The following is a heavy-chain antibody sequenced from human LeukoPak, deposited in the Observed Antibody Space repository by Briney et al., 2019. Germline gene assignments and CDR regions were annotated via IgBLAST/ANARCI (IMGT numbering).Heavy chain of an antibody. D-gene: IGHD4-17*01. CDR2: IGGSGGST. V-gene: IGHV3-23*01. CDR3: AKDSWGDYGDYLIDP. Sequence: GGSLRLSRAASGFTFSIYAMSCVPDAPGKGLECGSVIGGSGGSTYYADSVKGRFTISRDNSKNTLYLQMNSLRAEDTAVYYCAKDSWGDYGDYLIDPWGQGTLVTVSS. J-gene: IGHJ5*02. CDR1: GFTFSIYA.